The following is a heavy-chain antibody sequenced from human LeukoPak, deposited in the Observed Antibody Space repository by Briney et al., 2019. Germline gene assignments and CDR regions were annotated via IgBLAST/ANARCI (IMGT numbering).Heavy chain of an antibody. CDR3: ARDHCSSTSCYIGY. V-gene: IGHV3-11*01. CDR2: ISSSGSTI. Sequence: GGSLRLTCAASGFTFSDYYMSWIRQAPGKGLEWVSYISSSGSTIYYADSVKGRFTMSRDNAKNSLYLQMNSLRAEDTAVYYCARDHCSSTSCYIGYWGQGTLVTVSS. J-gene: IGHJ4*02. CDR1: GFTFSDYY. D-gene: IGHD2-2*02.